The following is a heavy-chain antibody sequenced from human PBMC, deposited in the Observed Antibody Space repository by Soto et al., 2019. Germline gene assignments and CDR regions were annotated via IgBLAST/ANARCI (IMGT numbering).Heavy chain of an antibody. V-gene: IGHV3-48*02. J-gene: IGHJ6*02. Sequence: GGSLRLSCAASGFTFSSYSMNWVRQAPGKGLEWVSYISSSSSTIYYADSVKGRFTISRDNAKNSLYLQMNSLRDEDTAVYYCARDGYYDSSGYYATYYYGMDVWGQGTTVTVSS. CDR3: ARDGYYDSSGYYATYYYGMDV. CDR1: GFTFSSYS. D-gene: IGHD3-22*01. CDR2: ISSSSSTI.